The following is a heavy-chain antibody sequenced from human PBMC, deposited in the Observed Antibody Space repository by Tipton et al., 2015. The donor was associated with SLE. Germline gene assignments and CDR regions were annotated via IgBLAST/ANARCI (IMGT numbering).Heavy chain of an antibody. CDR3: ATSHERHSSGCTFDY. CDR1: GGSISSGSYY. Sequence: LRLSCTVSGGSISSGSYYWSWIRQPAGKGLEWIGYIYTSGSTNYNPSLKSRVTMSVDTSKNQFSLELTSVTAADTAVYYCATSHERHSSGCTFDYWGQGTLVTVSS. D-gene: IGHD6-19*01. V-gene: IGHV4-61*09. CDR2: IYTSGST. J-gene: IGHJ4*02.